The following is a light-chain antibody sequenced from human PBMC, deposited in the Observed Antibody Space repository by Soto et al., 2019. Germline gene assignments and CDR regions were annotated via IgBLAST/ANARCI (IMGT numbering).Light chain of an antibody. CDR3: HQRQSWPRT. Sequence: EIVLTQSPATLSSSPGETATLSCRASQYVDTRSAWYQHKPGQAPKLLIYYMSKRATGIPARFSGSGSGTDFTLTISNLAPEEFGVYYCHQRQSWPRTFGQGTKVEIK. CDR1: QYVDTR. J-gene: IGKJ1*01. V-gene: IGKV3-11*01. CDR2: YMS.